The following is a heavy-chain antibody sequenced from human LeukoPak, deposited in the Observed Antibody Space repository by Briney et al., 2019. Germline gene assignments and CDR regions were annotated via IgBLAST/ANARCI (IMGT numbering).Heavy chain of an antibody. CDR1: GGSISSYY. Sequence: SETLSLTCTVSGGSISSYYWSWIRQPPGKGLEWIGDIYYSGSTNYNPSLKSRVTISVDTSKNQFSLKLSSVTAADTAVYYCARDRGIVAAGTKNQYYYYGMDVWGQGTTVTVSS. CDR2: IYYSGST. V-gene: IGHV4-59*01. J-gene: IGHJ6*02. D-gene: IGHD6-13*01. CDR3: ARDRGIVAAGTKNQYYYYGMDV.